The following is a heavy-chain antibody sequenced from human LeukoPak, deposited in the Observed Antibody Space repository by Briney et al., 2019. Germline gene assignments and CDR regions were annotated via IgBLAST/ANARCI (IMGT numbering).Heavy chain of an antibody. CDR3: ARGLRYFDWFEKSGYGMDV. Sequence: SETLSLTCTVSGGSISSYYWSWIRQPPGKGLEWIGYIYYSGSTNYNPSLKSRVTISVDTSKNQFSLKLSSVTAADTAVYYYARGLRYFDWFEKSGYGMDVWGQGTTVTVSS. D-gene: IGHD3-9*01. CDR2: IYYSGST. J-gene: IGHJ6*02. V-gene: IGHV4-59*01. CDR1: GGSISSYY.